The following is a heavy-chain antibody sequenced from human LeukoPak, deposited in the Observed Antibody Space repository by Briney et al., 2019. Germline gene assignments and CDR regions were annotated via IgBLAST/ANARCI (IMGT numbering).Heavy chain of an antibody. Sequence: SETLSLTCTVSGGSISSGSYYWSWIRQPAGKGLEWIGRIYTSGSTNYNPSLKNRVTISVDTSKNQFSLKLSSVTAADTAVYYCATSTVTKKGFYYYGMDVWGQGTTVTVSS. CDR1: GGSISSGSYY. J-gene: IGHJ6*02. V-gene: IGHV4-61*02. CDR2: IYTSGST. CDR3: ATSTVTKKGFYYYGMDV. D-gene: IGHD4-11*01.